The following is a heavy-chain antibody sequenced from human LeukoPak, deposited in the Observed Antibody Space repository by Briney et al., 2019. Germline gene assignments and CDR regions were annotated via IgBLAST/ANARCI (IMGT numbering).Heavy chain of an antibody. D-gene: IGHD3-10*02. Sequence: PGGSLRLSCAPSGFTFSSYGMHWVRQAPGQGLEWVAYIQYDGSNEQYGDSVKGRFSISRDSSKNILYLQMNSLRPEDTAVYYCAELGITMIGGVWGKGTTVTISS. CDR2: IQYDGSNE. J-gene: IGHJ6*04. V-gene: IGHV3-30*02. CDR1: GFTFSSYG. CDR3: AELGITMIGGV.